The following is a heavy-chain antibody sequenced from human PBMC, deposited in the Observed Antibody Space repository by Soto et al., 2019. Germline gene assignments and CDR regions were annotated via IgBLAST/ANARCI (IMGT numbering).Heavy chain of an antibody. CDR1: GFTFSSYS. V-gene: IGHV3-21*01. CDR2: ISSSSSYI. Sequence: GGSLRLSCAASGFTFSSYSMNWVRQAPGKGLEWVSSISSSSSYIYYADSVKGRFTISRDNAKNSLYLQMNSLRAEDTAVYYCARDRGYNWNYAVDYWGQGTLVTVSS. D-gene: IGHD1-7*01. J-gene: IGHJ4*02. CDR3: ARDRGYNWNYAVDY.